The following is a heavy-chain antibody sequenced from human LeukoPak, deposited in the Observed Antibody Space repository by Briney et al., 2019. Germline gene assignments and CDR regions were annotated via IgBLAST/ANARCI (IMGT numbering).Heavy chain of an antibody. CDR3: APTAEAYTSWWKV. CDR1: GYKFTVDY. CDR2: INPNSGFT. Sequence: GASVKVSCKASGYKFTVDYMHWVRQAPGQGLEFMGWINPNSGFTNYAQKFKGRVTMTRDTSISTAYLEVRSLTSDDTAVYYCAPTAEAYTSWWKVWGQGTLVTVSS. J-gene: IGHJ4*02. V-gene: IGHV1-2*02. D-gene: IGHD3-16*01.